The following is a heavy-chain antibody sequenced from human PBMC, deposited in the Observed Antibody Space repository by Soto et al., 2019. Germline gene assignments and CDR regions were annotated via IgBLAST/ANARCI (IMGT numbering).Heavy chain of an antibody. D-gene: IGHD3-10*01. V-gene: IGHV1-69*06. CDR2: IIPIFGTA. CDR1: GGTFSSYA. J-gene: IGHJ6*02. CDR3: ARDLSQYYYGSGSYSYGMDV. Sequence: SVKVSCKASGGTFSSYAISWVRQAPGQGLEWMGGIIPIFGTANYAQKFQGRVTITADKSTSTAYMGLSSLRSEDTAVYYCARDLSQYYYGSGSYSYGMDVWGQGTTVTVSS.